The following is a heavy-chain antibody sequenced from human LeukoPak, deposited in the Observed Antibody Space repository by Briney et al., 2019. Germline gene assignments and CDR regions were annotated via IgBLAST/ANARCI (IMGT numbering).Heavy chain of an antibody. CDR1: GGSFSGYY. CDR2: INHSGST. V-gene: IGHV4-34*01. D-gene: IGHD2-2*01. Sequence: SETLSLTCAVYGGSFSGYYWSWIRQPPGKGLEWIGEINHSGSTNYNPSLKSRVTISVDTSKNQFSLKLSSVTAADTAVYYCARLSGAVVVPAADDAFDIWGQGTMVTVSP. CDR3: ARLSGAVVVPAADDAFDI. J-gene: IGHJ3*02.